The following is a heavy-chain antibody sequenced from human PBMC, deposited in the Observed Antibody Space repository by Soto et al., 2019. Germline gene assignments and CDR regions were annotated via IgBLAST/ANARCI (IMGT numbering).Heavy chain of an antibody. CDR2: IDSAGSST. CDR1: GFTFGSYW. CDR3: ARGRPYGMDV. V-gene: IGHV3-74*01. Sequence: EVQLVESGGGLVQPGGSLRVSCAASGFTFGSYWLNWVRQVPGKGLVWVSRIDSAGSSTTYADSVKGRFTTSRDNDKNTLYLQMSSLRVEDTSVYYCARGRPYGMDVGGQATAVTVSS. J-gene: IGHJ6*02.